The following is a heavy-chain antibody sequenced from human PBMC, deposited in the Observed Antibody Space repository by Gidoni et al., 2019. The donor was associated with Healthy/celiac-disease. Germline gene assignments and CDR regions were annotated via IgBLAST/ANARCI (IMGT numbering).Heavy chain of an antibody. J-gene: IGHJ6*02. V-gene: IGHV1-69*01. CDR2: IIPILGTA. CDR3: ARQYCGGDCYDYYYYGMDV. Sequence: QVQLVQSGAEVKKPGSSVKVSCKASGGTFSSYAIRWVGQAPGQGLEWMGGIIPILGTANYAQKFQGRVTITADESTSTAYMELSSLRSEDTAVYYCARQYCGGDCYDYYYYGMDVWGQETTVTVSS. CDR1: GGTFSSYA. D-gene: IGHD2-21*02.